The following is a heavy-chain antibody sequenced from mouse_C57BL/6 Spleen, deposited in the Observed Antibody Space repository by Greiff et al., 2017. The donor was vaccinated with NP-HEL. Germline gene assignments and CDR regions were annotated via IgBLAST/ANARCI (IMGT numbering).Heavy chain of an antibody. CDR2: INYDGSST. CDR3: ARTQSIYDGYYDYFDY. Sequence: EVQLVESEGGLVQPGSSMKLSCTASGFTFSDYYMAWVRQVPEKGLEWVANINYDGSSTYYLDSLKSRFIISRDNAKNILYLQMSSLKSEDTATYYCARTQSIYDGYYDYFDYWGQGTTLTVSS. CDR1: GFTFSDYY. D-gene: IGHD2-3*01. J-gene: IGHJ2*01. V-gene: IGHV5-16*01.